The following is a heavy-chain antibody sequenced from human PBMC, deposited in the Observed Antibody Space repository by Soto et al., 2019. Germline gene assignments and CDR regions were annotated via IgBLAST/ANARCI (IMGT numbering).Heavy chain of an antibody. Sequence: PGGSLSISCAASGVTFSSYEMNWVRQAPGKGLEWVSYISSSGSTIYYADSVKGRFTISRDNSKNTLYLQMTSLSAEDTAMYYCARDGDVNTGFGKDYWGQGTLVTVSS. CDR1: GVTFSSYE. CDR2: ISSSGSTI. CDR3: ARDGDVNTGFGKDY. V-gene: IGHV3-48*03. D-gene: IGHD3-16*01. J-gene: IGHJ4*02.